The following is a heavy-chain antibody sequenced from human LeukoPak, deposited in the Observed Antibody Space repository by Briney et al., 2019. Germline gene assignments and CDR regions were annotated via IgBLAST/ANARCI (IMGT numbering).Heavy chain of an antibody. J-gene: IGHJ4*02. D-gene: IGHD6-13*01. CDR3: ARLYTSSFFFDY. CDR2: TYYRSKWYN. V-gene: IGHV6-1*01. Sequence: SQTLSLTCAISGDSVFSNSAAWNWIRQSPSRGLEWLERTYYRSKWYNDYAVSVKSRITINPDTSKNQFSLQLNSVTHEDTAIYYCARLYTSSFFFDYWGQGTLVTVSS. CDR1: GDSVFSNSAA.